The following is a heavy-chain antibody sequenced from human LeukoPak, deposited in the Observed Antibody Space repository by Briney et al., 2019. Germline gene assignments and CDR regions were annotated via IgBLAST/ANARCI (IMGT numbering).Heavy chain of an antibody. CDR1: GYTLTDYY. CDR2: INPKSGGT. J-gene: IGHJ4*02. Sequence: ASVKVSCTASGYTLTDYYMHWVRQAPGQGLEWMGWINPKSGGTNYEQKFQGRVTMTRDTSISTAYMELNRLRSDDTAVYYCARDRETGSYYGIDYWGQGTLVTVSS. CDR3: ARDRETGSYYGIDY. D-gene: IGHD1-26*01. V-gene: IGHV1-2*02.